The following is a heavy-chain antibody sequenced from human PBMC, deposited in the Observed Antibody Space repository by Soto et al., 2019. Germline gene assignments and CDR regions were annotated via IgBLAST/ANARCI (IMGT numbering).Heavy chain of an antibody. V-gene: IGHV3-23*01. Sequence: PGGSLRLSCAASGFTLSSYAMNWVRQAPGKGLEWVSVISGSGVITYYADSVKGRFTISRDNSKNTLYLQMNSLRAEDTALYYWAKDILTGYCPFDCWGQGTLVTVSS. J-gene: IGHJ4*02. CDR3: AKDILTGYCPFDC. CDR2: ISGSGVIT. D-gene: IGHD3-9*01. CDR1: GFTLSSYA.